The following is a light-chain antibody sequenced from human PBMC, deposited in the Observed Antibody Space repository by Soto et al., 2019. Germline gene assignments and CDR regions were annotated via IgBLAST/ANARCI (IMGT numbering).Light chain of an antibody. Sequence: EIVLTQSPATLSMSPGERATLSCRASQSVSNYLAWYQQKPGQAPRLLIYEASNRASGIPARFSGRGSGTDFTLTISSLEPEDFAVYYCQHYNNWPPWAFGQGTKVEIK. CDR2: EAS. V-gene: IGKV3-11*01. J-gene: IGKJ1*01. CDR3: QHYNNWPPWA. CDR1: QSVSNY.